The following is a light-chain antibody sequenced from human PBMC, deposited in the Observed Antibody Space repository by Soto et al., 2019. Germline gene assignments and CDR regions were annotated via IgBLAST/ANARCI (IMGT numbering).Light chain of an antibody. CDR2: GAS. V-gene: IGKV3-15*01. CDR3: QQYNTWPGWT. CDR1: QSINSN. J-gene: IGKJ1*01. Sequence: EVVVTQSPAALPVSPGERATLSCRASQSINSNLAWYQQKPGQAPRLLVYGASTMATGIPARFSGTGSGTEFTLTISSLQSEDFAVYYCQQYNTWPGWTFGQGTKVEIK.